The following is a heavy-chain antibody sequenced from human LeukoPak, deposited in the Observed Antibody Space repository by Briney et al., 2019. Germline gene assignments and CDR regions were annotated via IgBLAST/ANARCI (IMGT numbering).Heavy chain of an antibody. D-gene: IGHD3-10*01. J-gene: IGHJ3*02. CDR1: GYTFTGYY. Sequence: GASVKVSRKASGYTFTGYYMHWVRQAPGQGLEWMGWINPNSGGTNYAQKFQGRVTMTRDTSIRTAYMELSRLTSDDTAVYYCARNIWFGESADAFDIWGQGTMVTVSS. CDR3: ARNIWFGESADAFDI. V-gene: IGHV1-2*02. CDR2: INPNSGGT.